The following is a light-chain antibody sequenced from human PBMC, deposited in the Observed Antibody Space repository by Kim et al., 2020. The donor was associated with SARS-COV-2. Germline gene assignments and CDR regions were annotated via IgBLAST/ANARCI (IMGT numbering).Light chain of an antibody. Sequence: QSALTQPASVSGSPGQSIIISCTGSNSDIGTYKHVSWYQQHPGTAPKLIIYDSGNRPSGISDRFSGSKSGYTASLTISGLQAEDEADYYCSSYTSSSTRVFGGGTKWTVL. CDR2: DSG. CDR3: SSYTSSSTRV. J-gene: IGLJ3*02. V-gene: IGLV2-14*03. CDR1: NSDIGTYKH.